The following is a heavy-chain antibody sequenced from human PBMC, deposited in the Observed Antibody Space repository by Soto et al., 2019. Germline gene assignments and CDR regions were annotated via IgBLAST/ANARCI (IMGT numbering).Heavy chain of an antibody. V-gene: IGHV1-8*01. CDR2: MNPNSGNT. CDR3: ARVRGYYDFWSGYYMDY. CDR1: GYTFTSYD. J-gene: IGHJ4*02. D-gene: IGHD3-3*01. Sequence: GASVKVSCKASGYTFTSYDINWVRQATGQGLEWMGWMNPNSGNTGYAQKFQGRVTMTRDTSISTAYMELRSLRSEDTAVYYCARVRGYYDFWSGYYMDYWGQGTLVTVSS.